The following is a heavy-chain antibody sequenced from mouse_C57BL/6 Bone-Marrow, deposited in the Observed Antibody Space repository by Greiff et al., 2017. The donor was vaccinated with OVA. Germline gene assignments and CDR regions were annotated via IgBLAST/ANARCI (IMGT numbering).Heavy chain of an antibody. CDR1: GFTFSSYA. Sequence: EVQLQQSGGGLVKPGGSLKLSCAASGFTFSSYAMSWVRQTPEKRLEWVATISDGGSYTYYPDNVKGRFTIARDNAKNNLYLQMSHLKSEDTAMYYCARDITGYYAMDYWGQGTSVTVSS. J-gene: IGHJ4*01. CDR3: ARDITGYYAMDY. D-gene: IGHD4-1*01. CDR2: ISDGGSYT. V-gene: IGHV5-4*01.